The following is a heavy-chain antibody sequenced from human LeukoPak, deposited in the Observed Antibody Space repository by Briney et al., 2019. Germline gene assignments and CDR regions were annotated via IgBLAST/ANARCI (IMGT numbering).Heavy chain of an antibody. J-gene: IGHJ4*02. CDR3: ARDQEGFDY. Sequence: ASVKVSCKASGGTFSSYVISWVRQARGQGLEWMGMIYPRDGSTSYAQKFQGRVTVTRDTSTSTVHMELSGLRSEDTAVYYCARDQEGFDYWGQGTLVTVSS. V-gene: IGHV1-46*01. CDR2: IYPRDGST. CDR1: GGTFSSYV.